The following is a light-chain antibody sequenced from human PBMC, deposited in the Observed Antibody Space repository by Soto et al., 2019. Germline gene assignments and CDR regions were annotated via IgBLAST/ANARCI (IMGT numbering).Light chain of an antibody. Sequence: QSVLTQPPSASGTPGQRVTISCSGSSSNIGSNAVNWYHHLPGTAPKLLIYSNNQRPSGVPDRFSGSKSGTSASLAISGLQSEEEADYYCAAWDDSLNGLIFGGGTKLTVL. J-gene: IGLJ2*01. V-gene: IGLV1-44*01. CDR1: SSNIGSNA. CDR2: SNN. CDR3: AAWDDSLNGLI.